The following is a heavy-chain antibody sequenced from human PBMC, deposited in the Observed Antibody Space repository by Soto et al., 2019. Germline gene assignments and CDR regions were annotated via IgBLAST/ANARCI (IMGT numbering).Heavy chain of an antibody. CDR1: GYTFTSYA. V-gene: IGHV1-3*01. CDR3: ASLRDSNSPTYFDY. D-gene: IGHD2-2*01. J-gene: IGHJ4*02. CDR2: INAGNGNT. Sequence: GASENVSCKASGYTFTSYAMHWVRQAPAQRLEWMGWINAGNGNTKYSQKFQGRVTITRDTSASTAYMEPSSLRSEDTVVYYCASLRDSNSPTYFDYWGQGTLVTVSS.